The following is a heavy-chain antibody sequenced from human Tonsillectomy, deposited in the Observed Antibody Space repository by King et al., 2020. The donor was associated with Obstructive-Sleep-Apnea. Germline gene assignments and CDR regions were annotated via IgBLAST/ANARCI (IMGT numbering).Heavy chain of an antibody. CDR1: GGSISSGGYD. J-gene: IGHJ5*02. D-gene: IGHD6-19*01. Sequence: QLQESGPGLLKPSQTLSLTCTVSGGSISSGGYDWSWIRQHPGNGLEWIGSIDYSGSTYYNPSLKSRVTISVVTSKNQLSLKLSSVTAADTAVYYCAREFIAVAANWFDPWGQGTLVTVSS. V-gene: IGHV4-31*03. CDR3: AREFIAVAANWFDP. CDR2: IDYSGST.